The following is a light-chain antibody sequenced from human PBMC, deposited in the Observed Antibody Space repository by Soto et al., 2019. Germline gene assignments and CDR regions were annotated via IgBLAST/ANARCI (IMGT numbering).Light chain of an antibody. Sequence: AIQLTQSPSSLSASVGDRVTITCRASQGISSALAWYQQKPGKAPKLLIYDASSLESGVPSRFSGSGSVTDFSLTFSSLQPEDFANYYCQQFNSYPLTFGGGTKVEIK. CDR1: QGISSA. CDR2: DAS. V-gene: IGKV1-13*02. J-gene: IGKJ4*01. CDR3: QQFNSYPLT.